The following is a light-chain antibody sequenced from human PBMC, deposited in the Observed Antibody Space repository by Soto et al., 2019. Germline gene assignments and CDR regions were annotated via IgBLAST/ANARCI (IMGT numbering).Light chain of an antibody. Sequence: DIQMTQSPSSLSASVGDRVTITCRASQGISNYLAWYQQKPGKVPKLLIYAASTLQSGVPSRFSGSGSGTDFNLTISGLQPEDVATYYCQKYNSAPHTFGQGTKLEIK. J-gene: IGKJ2*01. CDR1: QGISNY. CDR3: QKYNSAPHT. V-gene: IGKV1-27*01. CDR2: AAS.